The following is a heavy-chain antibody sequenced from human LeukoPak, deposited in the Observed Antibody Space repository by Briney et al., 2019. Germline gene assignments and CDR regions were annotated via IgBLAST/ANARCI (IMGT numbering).Heavy chain of an antibody. J-gene: IGHJ5*02. Sequence: GSSVKVSCKASGGTFSSYTISWVRQAPGQGLEWMGRIIPILGIANYAQKFQGRGTITADKSTSTAYMELSSLRSEDTAVYYCARAGGYDFWSGYFRWFDPWGQGTLVTVSS. V-gene: IGHV1-69*02. CDR3: ARAGGYDFWSGYFRWFDP. D-gene: IGHD3-3*01. CDR2: IIPILGIA. CDR1: GGTFSSYT.